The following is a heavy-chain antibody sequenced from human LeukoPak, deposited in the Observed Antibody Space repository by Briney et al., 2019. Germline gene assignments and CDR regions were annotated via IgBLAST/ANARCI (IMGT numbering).Heavy chain of an antibody. CDR2: IIPILGIA. Sequence: ASVKVSCKASGGTFSSYAISWVRQAPGQGLEGMGRIIPILGIANYAQKFQGRVTITADKSTSTAYMELSSLRSEDTAVYYCARVSGHPSPDYFDYWGQGTLVTVSS. D-gene: IGHD2-15*01. CDR1: GGTFSSYA. V-gene: IGHV1-69*04. CDR3: ARVSGHPSPDYFDY. J-gene: IGHJ4*02.